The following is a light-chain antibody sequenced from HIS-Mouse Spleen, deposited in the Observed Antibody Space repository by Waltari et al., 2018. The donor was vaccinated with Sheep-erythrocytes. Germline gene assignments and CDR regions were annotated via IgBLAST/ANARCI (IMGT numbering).Light chain of an antibody. Sequence: SYELTQPPSVSVSPGQTARITCSGDALPKNYAYWYQQKSGQAPVLVIYEDSKRPPGIPERFSGSSSGTMATLTISGAQVEDEADYYCYSTDSSGNHSVFGGGTKLTVL. V-gene: IGLV3-10*01. CDR3: YSTDSSGNHSV. J-gene: IGLJ2*01. CDR1: ALPKNY. CDR2: EDS.